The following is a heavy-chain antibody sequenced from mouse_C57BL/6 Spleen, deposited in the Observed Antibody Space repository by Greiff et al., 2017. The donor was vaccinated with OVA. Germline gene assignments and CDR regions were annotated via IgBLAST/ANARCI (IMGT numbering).Heavy chain of an antibody. CDR1: GFSLTSYG. Sequence: VKLMESGPGLVAPSQSLSITCTVSGFSLTSYGVDWVRQSPGKGLEWLGVIWGVGSTNYNSALKARLSISKDNSKSQVFLKMNSLQTDDTAMYYCARDSSGNFDYWGQGTTLTVSS. J-gene: IGHJ2*01. D-gene: IGHD3-1*01. CDR3: ARDSSGNFDY. CDR2: IWGVGST. V-gene: IGHV2-6*01.